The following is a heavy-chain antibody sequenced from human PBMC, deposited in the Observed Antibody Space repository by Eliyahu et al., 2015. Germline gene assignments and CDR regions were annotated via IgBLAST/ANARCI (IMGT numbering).Heavy chain of an antibody. CDR2: XRAYNGNT. J-gene: IGHJ3*02. V-gene: IGHV1-18*01. CDR3: ARGGEAIVLVVYAREDAFDI. CDR1: GXTXTSYG. Sequence: QVQLVQSGAEVKKPGASVKVSCKASGXTXTSYGSSWVRQAPGQGLEWMGWXRAYNGNTNYAQKLQGRVTMTTDTSTSTAYMELRSLRSDDTAVYYCARGGEAIVLVVYAREDAFDIWGQGTMVTVSS. D-gene: IGHD2-8*02.